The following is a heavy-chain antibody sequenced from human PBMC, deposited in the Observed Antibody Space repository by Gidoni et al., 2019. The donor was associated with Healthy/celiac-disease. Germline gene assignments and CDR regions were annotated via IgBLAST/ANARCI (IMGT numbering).Heavy chain of an antibody. CDR1: GFTFSSYW. CDR3: ARDPRVFGSGSYYFDY. CDR2: IKQDGSEK. V-gene: IGHV3-7*01. J-gene: IGHJ4*02. Sequence: EVQLVESGGGLVQPGGSLRLSCAASGFTFSSYWMSWVRQAPGKGLEWVANIKQDGSEKYYVDSVKGRFTISRDNAKNSLYLQMNSLRAEDTAVYYCARDPRVFGSGSYYFDYWGQGTLVTVSS. D-gene: IGHD3-10*01.